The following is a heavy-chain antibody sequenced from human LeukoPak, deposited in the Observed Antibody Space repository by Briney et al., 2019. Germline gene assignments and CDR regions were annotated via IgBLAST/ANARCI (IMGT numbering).Heavy chain of an antibody. J-gene: IGHJ5*02. Sequence: ASVKVSCKASGCTFTGYYMHWVRQAPGQGLEWMGWINPNSGGTNYAQKFQGRVTMTRDTSISTAYMELSRLRSDDTAVYYCARNIAVAGYWFDPWGQGTLVTVSS. CDR1: GCTFTGYY. D-gene: IGHD6-19*01. V-gene: IGHV1-2*02. CDR3: ARNIAVAGYWFDP. CDR2: INPNSGGT.